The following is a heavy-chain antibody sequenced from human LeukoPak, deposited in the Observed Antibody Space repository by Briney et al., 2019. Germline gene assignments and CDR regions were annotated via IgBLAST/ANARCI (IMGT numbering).Heavy chain of an antibody. V-gene: IGHV3-48*04. D-gene: IGHD5-18*01. CDR1: GFTFSSYA. Sequence: GGSLRLSCAASGFTFSSYAMSWVRQAPGKGLEWVSYISSSAGTIYYADSVKGRFTISRDNAKNSLYLQMNSLRAEDTAVYYCARGWIQMWRYIDCWGQGTLVTVTS. CDR3: ARGWIQMWRYIDC. CDR2: ISSSAGTI. J-gene: IGHJ4*02.